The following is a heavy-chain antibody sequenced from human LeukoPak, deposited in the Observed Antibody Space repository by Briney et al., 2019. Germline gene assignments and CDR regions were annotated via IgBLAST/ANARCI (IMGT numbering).Heavy chain of an antibody. D-gene: IGHD5-18*01. J-gene: IGHJ4*02. CDR1: GFTFSSYS. CDR2: ISSSSSYI. Sequence: GGSLRLSCAASGFTFSSYSMNWVRQAPGKGLEWVSSISSSSSYIYYADSVKGRFTISRDNAKNSLYLQMNSLRAEDTAVYYCARHLSGITGYTYGRGIDYWGQGTLLTVSS. V-gene: IGHV3-21*01. CDR3: ARHLSGITGYTYGRGIDY.